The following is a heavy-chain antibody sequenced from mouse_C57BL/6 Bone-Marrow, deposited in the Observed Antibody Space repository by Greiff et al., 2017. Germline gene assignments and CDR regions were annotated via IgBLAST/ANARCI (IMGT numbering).Heavy chain of an antibody. J-gene: IGHJ2*01. D-gene: IGHD1-1*02. V-gene: IGHV1-55*01. CDR3: AREGYGSPYYFDY. CDR1: GYTFTSYW. Sequence: VQLQQPGAELVKPGASVKMSCKASGYTFTSYWITWVKQRPGHGLEWIGDIYPGSGSTNYNEKFKSKATLTVDTSSSTAYMQLSSLTSEDSAVXYCAREGYGSPYYFDYWGQGTTLTVSS. CDR2: IYPGSGST.